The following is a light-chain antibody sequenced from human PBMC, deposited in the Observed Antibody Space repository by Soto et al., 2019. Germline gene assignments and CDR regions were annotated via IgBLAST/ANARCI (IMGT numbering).Light chain of an antibody. Sequence: DIQLTQSPSTLSASVGDRVTITCRASQSISSWLAWYQLKPGKAPKLLIYDASSLESGVPSRVSGSGSGTEFTFTISSLQPDDFATYFCQQYNSYWTFGQGTKVDIK. CDR3: QQYNSYWT. V-gene: IGKV1-5*01. CDR1: QSISSW. CDR2: DAS. J-gene: IGKJ1*01.